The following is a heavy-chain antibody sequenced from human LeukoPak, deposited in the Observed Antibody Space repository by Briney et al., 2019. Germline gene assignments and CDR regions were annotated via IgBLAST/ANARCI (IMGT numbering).Heavy chain of an antibody. J-gene: IGHJ4*02. Sequence: KPSETLSLICAISGGSINNYYWSWIRQPPGKGLEWIGYIYYSGTTNYSPSLNSRVNISLDTAKNQFSLRLSSVTAADTAVYYCARQTAKNVDTARFDSWGQGTLVTVSS. D-gene: IGHD5-18*01. CDR1: GGSINNYY. CDR3: ARQTAKNVDTARFDS. V-gene: IGHV4-59*08. CDR2: IYYSGTT.